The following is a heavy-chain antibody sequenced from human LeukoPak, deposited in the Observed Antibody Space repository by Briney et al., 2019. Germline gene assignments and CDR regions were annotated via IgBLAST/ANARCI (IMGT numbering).Heavy chain of an antibody. V-gene: IGHV4-30-2*01. CDR3: ARDFQGNFDY. J-gene: IGHJ4*02. D-gene: IGHD2/OR15-2a*01. CDR1: GGSISSGGYS. CDR2: IYHSGST. Sequence: NSSETLSLTCAVSGGSISSGGYSWSWIRQPPGKGLEWIGYIYHSGSTYYNPSLKSRVTIPVDRSKNQFSLKLSSVTAADTAVYYCARDFQGNFDYWGQGTLVTVSS.